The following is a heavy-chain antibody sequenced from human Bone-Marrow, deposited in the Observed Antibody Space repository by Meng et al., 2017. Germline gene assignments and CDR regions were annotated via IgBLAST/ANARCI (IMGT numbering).Heavy chain of an antibody. J-gene: IGHJ4*02. V-gene: IGHV3-74*01. D-gene: IGHD6-13*01. CDR3: GVAAAGPKYYFDY. CDR2: INSDGSST. Sequence: GESLKISCAASGFTFSSYWMHWVRQAPGKGLVWVSRINSDGSSTSYADSVKGRFTISRDNAKNTLYLQMNSLRAEDTAVYYCGVAAAGPKYYFDYWGQGTLVTVSS. CDR1: GFTFSSYW.